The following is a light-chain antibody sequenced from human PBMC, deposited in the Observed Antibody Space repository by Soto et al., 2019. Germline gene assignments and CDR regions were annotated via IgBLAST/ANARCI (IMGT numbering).Light chain of an antibody. CDR3: QQSYSTPPWT. V-gene: IGKV1-39*01. Sequence: DIQMTQSPSSLSASVGDRVTITCRASQSISSYLNWYQQKPGKAPKLLIYAASSLQSGVPSRFSGSGSGTDLSLTISSLQHEDFVTYYCQQSYSTPPWTFGQGTKVEIK. CDR1: QSISSY. CDR2: AAS. J-gene: IGKJ1*01.